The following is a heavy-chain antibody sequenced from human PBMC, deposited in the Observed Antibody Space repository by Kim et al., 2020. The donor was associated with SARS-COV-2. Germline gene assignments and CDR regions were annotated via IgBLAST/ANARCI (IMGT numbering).Heavy chain of an antibody. CDR3: AKDVYYGSGSYLGSGSDYYYGMDV. Sequence: GGSLRLSCAASGFTFSSYGMHGVRQAPGKGLEWVAVISYDGSNKYYADSVKGRFTISRDNSKNTLYLQMNSLRAEDTAVYYCAKDVYYGSGSYLGSGSDYYYGMDVWGQGTTVTVSS. CDR2: ISYDGSNK. D-gene: IGHD3-10*01. J-gene: IGHJ6*02. V-gene: IGHV3-30*18. CDR1: GFTFSSYG.